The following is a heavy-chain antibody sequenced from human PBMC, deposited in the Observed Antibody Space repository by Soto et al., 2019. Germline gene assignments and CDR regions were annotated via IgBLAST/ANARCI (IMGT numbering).Heavy chain of an antibody. J-gene: IGHJ2*01. V-gene: IGHV4-39*07. CDR1: DGSISSSSYY. CDR2: IYYSGST. Sequence: SETLSLNCTVSDGSISSSSYYWGWIRQPPGKGLEWIGSIYYSGSTYYNPSLKSRDTISVDACKNQFSLKLRFVTAADTAVYYCAREPPVDYGDYGRFNWYFDLWGGGTLVTVSS. D-gene: IGHD4-17*01. CDR3: AREPPVDYGDYGRFNWYFDL.